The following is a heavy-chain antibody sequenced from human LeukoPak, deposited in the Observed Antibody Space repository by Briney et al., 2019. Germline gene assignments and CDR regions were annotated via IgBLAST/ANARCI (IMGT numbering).Heavy chain of an antibody. Sequence: SGPTLVKPTQTLTLTCTFPGFSLSITGVGVGWIRQPPGKALEWLALIYWDDDKHYSPSLKSRLTITKDTSKNQVVLTMTNMETVDTATYYCVHSLRVVAGKYYFDYWGQGTLVTVSS. J-gene: IGHJ4*02. CDR2: IYWDDDK. V-gene: IGHV2-5*02. D-gene: IGHD2-15*01. CDR1: GFSLSITGVG. CDR3: VHSLRVVAGKYYFDY.